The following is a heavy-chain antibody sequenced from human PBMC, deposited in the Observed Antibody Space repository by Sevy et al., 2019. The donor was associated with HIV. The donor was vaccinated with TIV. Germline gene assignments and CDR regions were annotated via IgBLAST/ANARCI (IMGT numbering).Heavy chain of an antibody. CDR1: GYTFTSYY. J-gene: IGHJ4*02. Sequence: ASVKVSCKASGYTFTSYYIYWVRQAPGQGLEWMGLINPSSGGTIYAQRFQDRVTMTRDMSTSTVSMEVTSLRSEDTAVYYCASLIVGYSSGWRHDYWGQGTLVTVSS. D-gene: IGHD6-19*01. CDR2: INPSSGGT. V-gene: IGHV1-46*01. CDR3: ASLIVGYSSGWRHDY.